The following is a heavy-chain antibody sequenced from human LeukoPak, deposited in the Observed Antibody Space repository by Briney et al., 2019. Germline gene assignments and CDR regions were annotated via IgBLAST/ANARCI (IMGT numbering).Heavy chain of an antibody. D-gene: IGHD3-3*01. CDR3: ARVAYDFWSGYSEVYYYYYMDV. V-gene: IGHV3-21*01. J-gene: IGHJ6*03. CDR1: GFTFSSYS. CDR2: ISSSSSYI. Sequence: GGSLRLSCAASGFTFSSYSMNWVRQAPGKGLEWVSSISSSSSYISYADSVTGRFTISRDNAKNSLYLQMNSLRAEDTAVYYCARVAYDFWSGYSEVYYYYYMDVWGKGTTVTVSS.